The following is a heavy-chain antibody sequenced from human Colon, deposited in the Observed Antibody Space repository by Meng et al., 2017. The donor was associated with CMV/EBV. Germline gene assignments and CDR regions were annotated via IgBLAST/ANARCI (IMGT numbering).Heavy chain of an antibody. V-gene: IGHV3-74*01. CDR2: IERDGTKT. CDR1: GFTFNGYW. CDR3: GRGSGVADY. J-gene: IGHJ4*02. D-gene: IGHD2-15*01. Sequence: EVQLVESGGGFVQPGXYLRLSCAASGFTFNGYWMHWVRQIPGKGPVWVSRIERDGTKTNYADSVKGRFTISRDNAKNMLYLQMNSLRVEDTAVYYCGRGSGVADYWGQGTLVTVSS.